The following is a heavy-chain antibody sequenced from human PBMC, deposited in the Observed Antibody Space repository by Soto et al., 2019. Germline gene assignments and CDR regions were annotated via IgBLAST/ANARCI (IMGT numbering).Heavy chain of an antibody. D-gene: IGHD2-21*02. CDR1: GGSLSGYF. Sequence: QVQLHQWGAGLLKPSETLSLTCAVYGGSLSGYFWSWIRQPPGRGLEWIGEISRGGDTNYNSSLKSRLSISVDTSKNQFSLNLKSVTAADTAVYFCARENWTDEYEGFIDFWGQGTLVTVSS. CDR2: ISRGGDT. V-gene: IGHV4-34*01. J-gene: IGHJ4*02. CDR3: ARENWTDEYEGFIDF.